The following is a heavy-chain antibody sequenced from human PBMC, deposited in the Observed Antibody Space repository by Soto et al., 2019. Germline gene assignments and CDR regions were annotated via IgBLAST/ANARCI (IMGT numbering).Heavy chain of an antibody. CDR2: IKSDGTII. Sequence: EVQLVESGGGLVQPGGSLRLSCAASGVTLSPYWMHWVRQAPGKGLVWVSRIKSDGTIINYADSVKGRATISRDNARNTLYLQVGSLRAEDTALYYCARAALNGASYFDLWGQGTLVTVSS. D-gene: IGHD1-26*01. J-gene: IGHJ4*02. CDR3: ARAALNGASYFDL. V-gene: IGHV3-74*01. CDR1: GVTLSPYW.